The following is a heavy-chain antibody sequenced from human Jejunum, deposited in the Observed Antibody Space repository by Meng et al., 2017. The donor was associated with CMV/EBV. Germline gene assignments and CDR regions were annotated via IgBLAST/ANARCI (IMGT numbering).Heavy chain of an antibody. D-gene: IGHD3-10*01. CDR3: ARGAGGFDQ. V-gene: IGHV3-74*03. CDR1: GFTFGNYG. CDR2: INNDGSTT. Sequence: LSCVGSGFTFGNYGMPGVRQAPGKGLVWVSHINNDGSTTTYADSVKGRFTISRDNAKNTLYLQMNSLRVEDTAVYYCARGAGGFDQWGQGALVTVS. J-gene: IGHJ4*02.